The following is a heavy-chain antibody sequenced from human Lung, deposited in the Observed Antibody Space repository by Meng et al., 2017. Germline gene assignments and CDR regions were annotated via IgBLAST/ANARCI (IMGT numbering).Heavy chain of an antibody. D-gene: IGHD3-3*02. Sequence: QVQLVQSGAEVKKPGASVKVSCKTSGYMFTSYDINWVRQATGQGPEWMGWINPKTGDTGYAQKFQGRVTLTRDTSISTVFLELSSLRFEDTAVYYCARGPPTLALHHTARVDYWGQGTLVTVSS. CDR1: GYMFTSYD. CDR3: ARGPPTLALHHTARVDY. J-gene: IGHJ4*02. CDR2: INPKTGDT. V-gene: IGHV1-8*01.